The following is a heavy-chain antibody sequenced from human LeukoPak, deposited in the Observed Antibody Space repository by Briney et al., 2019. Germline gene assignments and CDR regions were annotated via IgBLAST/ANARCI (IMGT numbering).Heavy chain of an antibody. V-gene: IGHV4-59*01. D-gene: IGHD2-8*01. CDR1: GGSISSYY. CDR3: ARGVAYCTNGVCPFDY. J-gene: IGHJ4*02. Sequence: SQTLSLTCTVSGGSISSYYWSWIRRPPGKGLEWIGYIYYSGSTNYNPSLKSRVTISVDTSKNQFSLKLSSVTAADTAVYYCARGVAYCTNGVCPFDYWGQGTLVTVSS. CDR2: IYYSGST.